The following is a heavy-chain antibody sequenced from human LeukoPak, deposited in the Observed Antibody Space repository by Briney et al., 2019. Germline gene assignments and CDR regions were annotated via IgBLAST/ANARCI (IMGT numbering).Heavy chain of an antibody. V-gene: IGHV1-8*01. D-gene: IGHD4-11*01. Sequence: ASVKVSCKASGYTFRTYDINWVRQAPGQGLEWLGWMNPNSGNTGYAPKFQGRVAMTRVTSINTAYMELFSLRSEDTAVYFCVRGDQPTTVLNDPFNIWGQGTMVTVSS. CDR3: VRGDQPTTVLNDPFNI. CDR2: MNPNSGNT. J-gene: IGHJ3*02. CDR1: GYTFRTYD.